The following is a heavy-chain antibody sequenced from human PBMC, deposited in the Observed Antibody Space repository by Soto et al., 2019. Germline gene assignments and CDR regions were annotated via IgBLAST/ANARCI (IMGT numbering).Heavy chain of an antibody. CDR1: GFTFSSYG. CDR2: IWYDGSNK. CDR3: ARDRVTMVRGVISGFDY. J-gene: IGHJ4*02. Sequence: QVQLVESGGGVVQPGRSLRLSCAASGFTFSSYGMHWVRQAPGKGLEWVAVIWYDGSNKYYADSVKGRFTISRDNSKNTXYLQMNSLRAEDTAVYYCARDRVTMVRGVISGFDYWGQGTLVTVSS. V-gene: IGHV3-33*01. D-gene: IGHD3-10*01.